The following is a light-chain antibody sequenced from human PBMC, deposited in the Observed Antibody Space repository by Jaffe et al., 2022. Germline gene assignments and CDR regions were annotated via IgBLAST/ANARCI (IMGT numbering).Light chain of an antibody. CDR3: QQSNTVPIT. CDR1: QDIGNS. V-gene: IGKV1-12*01. CDR2: YAS. Sequence: DIQMTQSPSSVSASIGDRVTITCRASQDIGNSLAWHQQKPGKAPRLLIYYASSLQSGVPSRFSGSGSGTDFTLTISSLQPEDFATYYCQQSNTVPITFGQGTRLEIK. J-gene: IGKJ5*01.